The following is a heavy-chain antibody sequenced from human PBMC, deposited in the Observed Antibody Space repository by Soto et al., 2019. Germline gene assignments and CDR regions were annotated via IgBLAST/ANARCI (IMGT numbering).Heavy chain of an antibody. CDR2: IRSQPYGGTT. Sequence: PGGSLRLSCTGSGFPFANFLMSWFRQAPGKGLEWVGFIRSQPYGGTTQYAASVRGRFTILRDDSKGIAYLQMNSLKSEDSGVYYCIGSFPFWGQGTLVTVSS. J-gene: IGHJ1*01. V-gene: IGHV3-49*03. CDR1: GFPFANFL. D-gene: IGHD3-10*01. CDR3: IGSFPF.